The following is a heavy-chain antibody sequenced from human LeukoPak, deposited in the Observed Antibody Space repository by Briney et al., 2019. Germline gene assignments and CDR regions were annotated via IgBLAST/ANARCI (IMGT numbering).Heavy chain of an antibody. V-gene: IGHV4-31*02. D-gene: IGHD3-22*01. J-gene: IGHJ6*02. CDR3: ARALDYYDTSGYYPIHYYFYGMDV. CDR1: GGSFSSGGHY. CDR2: IYNTGNT. Sequence: SETLSLTCSVSGGSFSSGGHYWSWIRQHPGKGLEWLGYIYNTGNTYYNPSLKSRITISTDTSKNQFSLKLSSVTAADTAVYFCARALDYYDTSGYYPIHYYFYGMDVWGQGTTVTVSS.